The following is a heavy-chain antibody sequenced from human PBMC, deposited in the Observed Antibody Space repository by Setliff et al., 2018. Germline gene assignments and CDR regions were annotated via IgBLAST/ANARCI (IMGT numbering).Heavy chain of an antibody. V-gene: IGHV1-69*06. J-gene: IGHJ6*03. Sequence: SVKVSCKASGGTFSSYAISWVRQAPGQGLEWMGGIIPIFGTANYAQKFQDTITMTADTSASTAYMELSSLRSEDTAVYYCARGRSTYFIDVWGKGTTVTGSS. CDR3: ARGRSTYFIDV. CDR2: IIPIFGTA. CDR1: GGTFSSYA.